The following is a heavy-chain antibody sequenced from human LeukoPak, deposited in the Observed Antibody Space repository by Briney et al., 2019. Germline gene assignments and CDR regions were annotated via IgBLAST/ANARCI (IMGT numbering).Heavy chain of an antibody. J-gene: IGHJ5*02. D-gene: IGHD5/OR15-5a*01. Sequence: SETLSLTCNVSGGSISSNTYFWGWIRRPPGKGLEWIGSIRYSGSTYYSPSLKSRVTISVDTSKNQFSLNLSSLTAADTAVYYCATSDTVSTYNWFDPWGQGTLVTVS. CDR3: ATSDTVSTYNWFDP. CDR1: GGSISSNTYF. V-gene: IGHV4-39*01. CDR2: IRYSGST.